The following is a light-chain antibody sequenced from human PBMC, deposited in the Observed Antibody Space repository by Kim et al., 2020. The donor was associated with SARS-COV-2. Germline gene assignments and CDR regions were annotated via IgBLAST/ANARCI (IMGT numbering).Light chain of an antibody. Sequence: NFMLTQPLSVSESPGKTVTISCTRSSGSIDDNYVQWYQQRPGGVPTAVIYEDDQRPSGVSDRFSGSIDNSSNSASLTISGLKTEDEADYYCQSYNRSNVVFGRGTQMTVL. CDR3: QSYNRSNVV. J-gene: IGLJ2*01. V-gene: IGLV6-57*04. CDR1: SGSIDDNY. CDR2: EDD.